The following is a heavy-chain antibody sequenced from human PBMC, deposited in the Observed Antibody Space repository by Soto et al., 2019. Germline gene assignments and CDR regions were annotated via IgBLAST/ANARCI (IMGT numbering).Heavy chain of an antibody. D-gene: IGHD3-22*01. CDR2: IYYSGST. J-gene: IGHJ4*02. Sequence: SETLSLTCTVSGGSISSGGYYWSWIRQHPGRGLEWIGYIYYSGSTYYNPSLKSRVTISVDTSKNQFSLKLSSVTAADTAVYYCARGTNYYDSSGSYFDYWGQGTLVTVSS. CDR3: ARGTNYYDSSGSYFDY. V-gene: IGHV4-31*03. CDR1: GGSISSGGYY.